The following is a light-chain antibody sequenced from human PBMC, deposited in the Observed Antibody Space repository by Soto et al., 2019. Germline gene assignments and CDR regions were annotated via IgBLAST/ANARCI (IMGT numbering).Light chain of an antibody. CDR3: SSYTSRTTHVV. CDR2: EVS. J-gene: IGLJ2*01. CDR1: SSDVGGYNY. Sequence: QSALTQPASVSGSPGQSITISCTGTSSDVGGYNYVSWYQQHPGKAPKLMIYEVSNRPSGVSNRFSGSKSGNTDSLTISGLQAEDEADYYCSSYTSRTTHVVFGGGTKVTVL. V-gene: IGLV2-14*01.